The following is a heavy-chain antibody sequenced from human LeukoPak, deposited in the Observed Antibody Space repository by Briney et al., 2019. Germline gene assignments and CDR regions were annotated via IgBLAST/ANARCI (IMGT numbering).Heavy chain of an antibody. J-gene: IGHJ4*02. Sequence: GGSLRLSCAASGLTFSGHAMHWVRQAPGKGLELLAYISHDGSYQYHVDSVKGRFTVSRGNSKNTLYLQMNSLSAEDSAVYYCLPELGAKNYFDYWGQGTLVTVSS. V-gene: IGHV3-30*03. CDR1: GLTFSGHA. CDR2: ISHDGSYQ. D-gene: IGHD1-14*01. CDR3: LPELGAKNYFDY.